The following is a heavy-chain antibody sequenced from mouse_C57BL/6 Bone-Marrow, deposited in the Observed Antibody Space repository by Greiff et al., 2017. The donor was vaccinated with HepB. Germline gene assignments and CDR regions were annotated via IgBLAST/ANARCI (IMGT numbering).Heavy chain of an antibody. J-gene: IGHJ2*01. CDR3: ARDDYGSNRYYFDY. CDR1: GYTFTSYW. V-gene: IGHV1-50*01. Sequence: VQLQQPGAELVKPGASVKLSCKASGYTFTSYWMQWVKQRPGQGLEWIGEIDPSDSYTNYNQKFKGKATLTVDTSSSTAYMQLSSLTSEDSAVYYCARDDYGSNRYYFDYWGQGTTLTVSS. CDR2: IDPSDSYT. D-gene: IGHD1-1*01.